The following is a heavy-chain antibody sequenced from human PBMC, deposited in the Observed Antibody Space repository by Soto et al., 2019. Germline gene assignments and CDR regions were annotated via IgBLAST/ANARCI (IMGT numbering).Heavy chain of an antibody. D-gene: IGHD2-2*01. Sequence: GGSLRLSCAASGFTFSSYAMSWVRQAPGKGLEWVSAISGSGGSTYYADSVKGRFTISRDNSKNTLYLQMNSLRAEDTAVYYCAKGERYCSSTSCFNWFDPWGQGTLVTVSS. CDR3: AKGERYCSSTSCFNWFDP. J-gene: IGHJ5*02. CDR1: GFTFSSYA. CDR2: ISGSGGST. V-gene: IGHV3-23*01.